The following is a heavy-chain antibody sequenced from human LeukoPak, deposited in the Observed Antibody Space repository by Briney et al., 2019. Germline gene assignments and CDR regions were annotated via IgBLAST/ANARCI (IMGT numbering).Heavy chain of an antibody. CDR3: ASGAWATRLHS. CDR1: GESLNYYY. Sequence: SGTLSLTCAVYGESLNYYYWSWIRQSPEKGLEWIGEVFDGKTTNYNPSLKSRVTISAVTSSNQFSLNLKSVTAADTAVYYCASGAWATRLHSWAQGTLVIVSS. CDR2: VFDGKTT. D-gene: IGHD5-24*01. V-gene: IGHV4-34*12. J-gene: IGHJ4*02.